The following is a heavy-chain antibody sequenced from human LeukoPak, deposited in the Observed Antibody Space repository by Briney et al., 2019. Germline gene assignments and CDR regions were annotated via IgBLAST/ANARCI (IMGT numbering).Heavy chain of an antibody. CDR3: ARQLGYCSSTSCYADKVDY. J-gene: IGHJ4*02. V-gene: IGHV4-39*01. D-gene: IGHD2-2*01. CDR2: IYYSGST. CDR1: GGSISSSSYY. Sequence: PSETLSLTCTVSGGSISSSSYYWGWIRQPPGKGLEWFGSIYYSGSTYYNPSIKSRVTISLDTSKNQFSLKLSSVTAADTAVYYCARQLGYCSSTSCYADKVDYWGQGTLVTVSS.